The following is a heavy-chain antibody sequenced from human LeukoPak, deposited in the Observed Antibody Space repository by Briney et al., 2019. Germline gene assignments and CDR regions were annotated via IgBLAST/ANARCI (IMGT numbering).Heavy chain of an antibody. V-gene: IGHV4-34*01. D-gene: IGHD3-16*02. CDR1: GGSFIGYY. CDR2: INHSGST. Sequence: SETLSLTCAVYGGSFIGYYWSWIRQPPGKGLEWIGEINHSGSTNYNPSLKSRVTISVDTSKNQFSLKLSSVTAAETAVYYCARGGRRGDYIWGSYRIYYFDYWGQGTLVTVSS. CDR3: ARGGRRGDYIWGSYRIYYFDY. J-gene: IGHJ4*02.